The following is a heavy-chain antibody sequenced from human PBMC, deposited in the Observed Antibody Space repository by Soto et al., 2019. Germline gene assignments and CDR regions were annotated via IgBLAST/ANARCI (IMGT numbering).Heavy chain of an antibody. CDR3: AKQYCSGGSCSPGYYYYGMDV. J-gene: IGHJ6*02. Sequence: PGGSLRFSCAASGFTFSSYAMSWVRQAPGKGLEWVSAISGSGGSTYYADSVKGRFTISRDNSKNTLYLQMNSLRAEDTAVYYCAKQYCSGGSCSPGYYYYGMDVWGQGTTVTVSS. V-gene: IGHV3-23*01. D-gene: IGHD2-15*01. CDR2: ISGSGGST. CDR1: GFTFSSYA.